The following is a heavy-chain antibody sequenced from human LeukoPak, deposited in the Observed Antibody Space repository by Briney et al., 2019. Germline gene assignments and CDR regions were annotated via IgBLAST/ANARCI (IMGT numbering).Heavy chain of an antibody. CDR2: ISGSGGST. Sequence: GGSLRLSCAATGFTFSRYAMSWVRQAPGKGLEWVSLISGSGGSTYYADSVKGRFTISRDNSKNTLYLQMNSLRAEDTAVYYCPKFISSFVYWGRGPLVSVSS. D-gene: IGHD6-6*01. V-gene: IGHV3-23*01. CDR1: GFTFSRYA. CDR3: PKFISSFVY. J-gene: IGHJ4*02.